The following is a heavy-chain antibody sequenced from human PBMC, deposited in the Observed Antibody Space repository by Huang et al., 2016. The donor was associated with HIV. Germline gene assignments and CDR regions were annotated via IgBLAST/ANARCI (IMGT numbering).Heavy chain of an antibody. CDR3: ARDPYYSNRWKRNDASFL. Sequence: QVQLVQSGGEVMKPGASVRVSCKASGYDFGSYGMSGVRQAPGQGLGWEVWTGRDSRETRSAQKFQGRVTMTTDTSTTTTFMELRSLRSDDTAMYYCARDPYYSNRWKRNDASFLWGQGTMITVSS. D-gene: IGHD4-4*01. CDR1: GYDFGSYG. J-gene: IGHJ3*01. CDR2: TGRDSRET. V-gene: IGHV1-18*01.